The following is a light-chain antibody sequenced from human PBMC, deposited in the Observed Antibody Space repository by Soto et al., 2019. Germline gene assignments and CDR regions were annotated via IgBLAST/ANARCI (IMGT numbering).Light chain of an antibody. V-gene: IGKV3-15*01. CDR1: QSVSSN. Sequence: EIVMTQSPATLSVSPGERATLSCRASQSVSSNLAWYQQKPGPAPRLLIYGASTRVTGIPARFSGGGSGTEFTLTISILQFEDFAVYYCHQYNNWPGTFGQGTKVEIK. CDR3: HQYNNWPGT. J-gene: IGKJ1*01. CDR2: GAS.